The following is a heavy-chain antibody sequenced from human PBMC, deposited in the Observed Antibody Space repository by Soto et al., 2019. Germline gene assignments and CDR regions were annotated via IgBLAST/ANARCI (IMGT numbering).Heavy chain of an antibody. Sequence: DVQLVESGGVVVQPGASLRLSCEASGFTFDDYTMHWVRQAPGKGLEWVSLVSWDGVSTYYADSVKGRFTISRDNSKNSLDLLMNSVKTEDTALYYCTKASEVNPTYGMDVWGLGTTVTVSS. D-gene: IGHD3-22*01. CDR3: TKASEVNPTYGMDV. J-gene: IGHJ6*02. CDR1: GFTFDDYT. CDR2: VSWDGVST. V-gene: IGHV3-43*01.